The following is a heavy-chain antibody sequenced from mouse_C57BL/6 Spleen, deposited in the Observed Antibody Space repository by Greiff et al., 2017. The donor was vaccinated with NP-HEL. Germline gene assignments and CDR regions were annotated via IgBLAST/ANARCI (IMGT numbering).Heavy chain of an antibody. V-gene: IGHV1-18*01. CDR2: INPNNGGT. CDR1: GYTFTDYN. J-gene: IGHJ1*03. CDR3: ARGHYGSSHWYFDV. Sequence: VQLKESGPELVKPGASVKIPCKASGYTFTDYNMDWVKQSHGKSLEWIGDINPNNGGTIYNQKFKSKATLTVDKSSSTAYMELRSLSSEDTAVYYCARGHYGSSHWYFDVWGTGTTVTVSS. D-gene: IGHD1-1*01.